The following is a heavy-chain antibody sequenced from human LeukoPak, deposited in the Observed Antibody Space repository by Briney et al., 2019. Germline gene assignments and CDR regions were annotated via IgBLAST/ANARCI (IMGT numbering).Heavy chain of an antibody. CDR3: ARGETMDV. J-gene: IGHJ6*03. CDR2: INEDGSEK. V-gene: IGHV3-7*01. CDR1: EFSFETYW. Sequence: GSLRLSCVALEFSFETYWMSWVHQAPGKEPEWVANINEDGSEKHYVGSVRGRFTISRDNADNSLHLQMNSLRPEDMAVYYCARGETMDVWGKGTTVTVSS. D-gene: IGHD5-24*01.